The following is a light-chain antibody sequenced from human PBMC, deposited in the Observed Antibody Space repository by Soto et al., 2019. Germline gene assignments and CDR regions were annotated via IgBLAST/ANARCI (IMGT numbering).Light chain of an antibody. J-gene: IGKJ3*01. CDR1: QSISSTY. V-gene: IGKV3-20*01. CDR3: QHYGDSPPFT. CDR2: RTS. Sequence: EVVLTQSPGTLSLSPGERATLACRTSQSISSTYLAWYQQRPGQAPRLLMSRTSRRATGVPDRFSGSGSGTDFILSISRVEPEDFAVYYCQHYGDSPPFTFGPGTKVDVE.